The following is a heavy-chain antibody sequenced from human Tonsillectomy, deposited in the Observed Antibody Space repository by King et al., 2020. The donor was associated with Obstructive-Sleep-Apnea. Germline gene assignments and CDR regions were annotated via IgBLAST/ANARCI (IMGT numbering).Heavy chain of an antibody. CDR3: AKDVATTQGSDAFDI. Sequence: VQLVESGGGVVQPGGSLRLSCAASGCTFSSYGMHWVRQAPGKGLEWVAFTRFDGSIKYYADSVKGRFTISRDNSKNTLYLQMNSLRAEDTAVYYCAKDVATTQGSDAFDIWGQGTTVTVSS. V-gene: IGHV3-30*02. J-gene: IGHJ3*02. CDR1: GCTFSSYG. D-gene: IGHD2-15*01. CDR2: TRFDGSIK.